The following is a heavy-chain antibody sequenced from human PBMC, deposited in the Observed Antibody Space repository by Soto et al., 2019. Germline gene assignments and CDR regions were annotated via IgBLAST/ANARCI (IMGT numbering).Heavy chain of an antibody. J-gene: IGHJ4*02. CDR3: ARQRSPSPDY. Sequence: GGSLRLSCVASGFIFSSYEMNWVRQAPGKGLEWISYISQGSTTIYYADSVKGRFTISRDNAKNSLFLQMSGLRVEDTATYYCARQRSPSPDYWGQGTLVTVSS. CDR1: GFIFSSYE. V-gene: IGHV3-48*03. CDR2: ISQGSTTI.